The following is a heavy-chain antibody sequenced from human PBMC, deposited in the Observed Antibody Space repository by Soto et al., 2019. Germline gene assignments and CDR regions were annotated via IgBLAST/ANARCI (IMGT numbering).Heavy chain of an antibody. V-gene: IGHV4-4*07. CDR1: GGSISSYY. CDR2: IYNSGST. CDR3: ARNRGDYVYGMDV. Sequence: ETLSLTCTVSGGSISSYYWSWIRQPAEKGLEWIGRIYNSGSTNYNPSLKSRVTMSVDTSKNQLSLKMSSVTAADTAVYYWARNRGDYVYGMDVWGQGTTVTVSS. J-gene: IGHJ6*02.